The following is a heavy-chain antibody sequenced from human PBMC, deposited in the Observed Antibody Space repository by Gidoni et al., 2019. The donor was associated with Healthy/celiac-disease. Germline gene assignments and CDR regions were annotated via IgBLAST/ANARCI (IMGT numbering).Heavy chain of an antibody. CDR1: GFTFADYA. Sequence: CAASGFTFADYARHWVRQAPGKGLAWVSGISWNSGSIGYADSVKGRFTISRDNSKNSLYLQMNSLRAEDTALYYCAKEGGRDGYNYESFPFDYWGQGTLVTVSS. V-gene: IGHV3-9*01. CDR2: ISWNSGSI. CDR3: AKEGGRDGYNYESFPFDY. D-gene: IGHD5-12*01. J-gene: IGHJ4*02.